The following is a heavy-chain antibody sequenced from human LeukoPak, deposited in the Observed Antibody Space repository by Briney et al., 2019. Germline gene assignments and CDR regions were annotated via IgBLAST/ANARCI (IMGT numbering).Heavy chain of an antibody. CDR3: ARDSPQPVLLWFGELGSWFDP. D-gene: IGHD3-10*01. Sequence: SETLSLTCTVSGGSISSSSYYWGWIRQPPGKGLEWIGSIYYSGSTYYNPSLKSRVTISVDTSKNQFSLKLSSVTAADTAVYYCARDSPQPVLLWFGELGSWFDPWGQGTLVTVSS. V-gene: IGHV4-39*07. CDR1: GGSISSSSYY. J-gene: IGHJ5*02. CDR2: IYYSGST.